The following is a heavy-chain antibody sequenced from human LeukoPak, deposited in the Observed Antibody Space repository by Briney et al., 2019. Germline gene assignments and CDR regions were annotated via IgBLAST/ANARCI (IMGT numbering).Heavy chain of an antibody. CDR1: GFTFSNYF. CDR2: ISKNGGTA. Sequence: GGSLRLSCAASGFTFSNYFMSWVRHAPGEGLEWVSGISKNGGTAYYADSVKGRFTISRDNSKNTLFLQINSLRADDTAVYYCAKDIHNWGSDYWGQGTLVTVSS. D-gene: IGHD7-27*01. CDR3: AKDIHNWGSDY. V-gene: IGHV3-23*01. J-gene: IGHJ4*02.